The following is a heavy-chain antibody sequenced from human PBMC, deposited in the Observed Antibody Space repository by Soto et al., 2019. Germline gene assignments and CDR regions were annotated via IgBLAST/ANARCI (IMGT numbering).Heavy chain of an antibody. Sequence: SETLSLTCTVSGGSISSGSFYWTWIRQHPGKGLEFIGYIYYSGDTYYNPSLRSRVIISLDTSKNQFSLNLNSVTAADTAVYYCARVAGSGWYDAWGQGTLVTVSS. J-gene: IGHJ5*02. CDR1: GGSISSGSFY. CDR2: IYYSGDT. D-gene: IGHD6-19*01. CDR3: ARVAGSGWYDA. V-gene: IGHV4-31*03.